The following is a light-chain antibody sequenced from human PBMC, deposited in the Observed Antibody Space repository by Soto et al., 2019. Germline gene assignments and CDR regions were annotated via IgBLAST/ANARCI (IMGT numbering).Light chain of an antibody. CDR1: QSVSGN. CDR2: GAS. V-gene: IGKV3-15*01. CDR3: QQFNDWPWT. Sequence: EIVMTQSPATLSVSPGERATLSYRASQSVSGNLAWYQQKPGQAPRLLIYGASTRATGIPARFSGSGSGTEFTLTISSLQSEDFAVYYCQQFNDWPWTFGQGTKVEIK. J-gene: IGKJ1*01.